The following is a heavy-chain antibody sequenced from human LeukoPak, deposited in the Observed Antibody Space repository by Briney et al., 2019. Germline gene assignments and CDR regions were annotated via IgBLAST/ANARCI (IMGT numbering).Heavy chain of an antibody. CDR1: GFTFSSYA. D-gene: IGHD5-18*01. Sequence: GGSLRLSCTASGFTFSSYAMHWVRQAPGKGLEWVAFIRYDGSNKYYSDSVKGRFTITRDNSKNTLYLQMNSLRPEDTAVYYCAKDPRDHSYGWSWRYFDYWGQGTLVTVSS. J-gene: IGHJ4*02. V-gene: IGHV3-30*02. CDR3: AKDPRDHSYGWSWRYFDY. CDR2: IRYDGSNK.